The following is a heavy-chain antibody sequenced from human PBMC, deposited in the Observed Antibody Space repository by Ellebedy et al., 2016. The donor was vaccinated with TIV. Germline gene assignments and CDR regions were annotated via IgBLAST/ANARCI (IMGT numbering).Heavy chain of an antibody. Sequence: ASVKVSCKASGYTFTSYYMHWVRQAPGQGLEWMGWINTNTGNPTYAQGFTGRFVFSLDTSVSTAYLQISSLKAEDTAVYYCARDYKSAARHVDGMDVWGQGTTVTVSS. CDR1: GYTFTSYY. D-gene: IGHD6-6*01. CDR3: ARDYKSAARHVDGMDV. CDR2: INTNTGNP. V-gene: IGHV7-4-1*02. J-gene: IGHJ6*02.